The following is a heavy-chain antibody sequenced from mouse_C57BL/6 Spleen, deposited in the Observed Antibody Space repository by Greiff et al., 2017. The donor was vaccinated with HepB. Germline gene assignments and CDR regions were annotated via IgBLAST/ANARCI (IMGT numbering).Heavy chain of an antibody. Sequence: DVHLVESGGGLVKPGGSLKLSCAASGFTFSSYAMSWVRQTPEKRLEWVATISDGGSYTYYPDNVKGRFTISRDNAKNNLYLQMSHLKSEDTAMYYCARDNSPWYFDYWGQGTTLTVSS. V-gene: IGHV5-4*01. CDR1: GFTFSSYA. CDR3: ARDNSPWYFDY. CDR2: ISDGGSYT. D-gene: IGHD6-1*01. J-gene: IGHJ2*01.